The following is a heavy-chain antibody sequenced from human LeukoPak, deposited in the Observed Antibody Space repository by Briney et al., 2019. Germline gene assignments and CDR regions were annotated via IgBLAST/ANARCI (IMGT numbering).Heavy chain of an antibody. CDR3: ARAFSPPFFYFDY. J-gene: IGHJ4*02. CDR2: IYSGGST. CDR1: GFSVSSNY. V-gene: IGHV3-66*01. Sequence: PGGSLRLSCAASGFSVSSNYMSWVRQAPGKGLEWVSVIYSGGSTYYADSVKGRFTISRDNSKNTLYLQMNSLRAEDTAVYYCARAFSPPFFYFDYWGQGTLVTVSS. D-gene: IGHD3-16*01.